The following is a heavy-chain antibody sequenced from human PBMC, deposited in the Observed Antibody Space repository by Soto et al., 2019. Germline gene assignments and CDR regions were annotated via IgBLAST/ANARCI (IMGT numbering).Heavy chain of an antibody. V-gene: IGHV4-39*01. CDR3: ARRSEYDYFDY. Sequence: QLQLQESGPGLVKPSETLSLTCTVSGGSISSTSYYWGWIRQPPGKGLEWIGSIYYGGTTYYNPSLKSRITMSVDTSKNQFSVNLTSVIAAASAVYSCARRSEYDYFDYWGQGTLVTVSS. J-gene: IGHJ4*02. CDR1: GGSISSTSYY. D-gene: IGHD6-6*01. CDR2: IYYGGTT.